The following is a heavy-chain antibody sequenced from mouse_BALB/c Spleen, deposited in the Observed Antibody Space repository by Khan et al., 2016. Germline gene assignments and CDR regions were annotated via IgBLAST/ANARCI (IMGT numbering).Heavy chain of an antibody. V-gene: IGHV14-3*02. Sequence: VQLQQSGAELVKPGASVKLSCTASGFNIKDTYMHWVKQTPAQGLEWIGRIDPANGNTKYAPTFQGPATITADTSSNTAYLQLSSLTSADTAVSYCARSPYDDDVGVAYWGQGTLVTVAA. D-gene: IGHD2-4*01. CDR1: GFNIKDTY. J-gene: IGHJ3*01. CDR2: IDPANGNT. CDR3: ARSPYDDDVGVAY.